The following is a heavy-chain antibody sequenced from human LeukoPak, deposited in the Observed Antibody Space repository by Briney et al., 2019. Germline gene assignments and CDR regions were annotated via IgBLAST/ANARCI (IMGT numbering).Heavy chain of an antibody. Sequence: PGGSLRLSCAASGFTFSTYYMHWVRQAPGKGLVWVARINADGSNTNYADSVKGRFTLSRDNAKNTLYLQMNSLRAEDTAVYYCARSFWGSYSDFWGQGTLVTVSS. J-gene: IGHJ4*02. CDR1: GFTFSTYY. V-gene: IGHV3-74*01. D-gene: IGHD3-16*01. CDR2: INADGSNT. CDR3: ARSFWGSYSDF.